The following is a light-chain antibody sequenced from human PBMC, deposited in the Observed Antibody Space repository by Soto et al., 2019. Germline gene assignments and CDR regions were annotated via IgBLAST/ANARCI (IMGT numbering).Light chain of an antibody. Sequence: QSALTQPRSVSGSPGQSVTISCTGTSGDVGGYNFVSWYQQHPGKAPTLMIFAVSQRPSGVPDRFSGSKSGNTASLTISELQAEDEALYYCCSYGGSYTWVFGGGTQLTVL. CDR1: SGDVGGYNF. CDR2: AVS. CDR3: CSYGGSYTWV. V-gene: IGLV2-11*01. J-gene: IGLJ3*02.